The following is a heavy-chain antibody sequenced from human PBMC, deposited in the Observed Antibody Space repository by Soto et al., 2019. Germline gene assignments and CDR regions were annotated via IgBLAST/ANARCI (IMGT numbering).Heavy chain of an antibody. J-gene: IGHJ3*02. CDR2: INPHSDNT. CDR3: ARGRISGTTIERFNLQNDAFDI. D-gene: IGHD1-20*01. V-gene: IGHV1-2*04. CDR1: GYIFTGYY. Sequence: EASVKVSCKASGYIFTGYYMHWVRQAPGQGLEWMGWINPHSDNTNYAQKFPGWVTMTRDTSSITANMEVSRLTSDDTSVYYCARGRISGTTIERFNLQNDAFDIWGQGTMVTVSS.